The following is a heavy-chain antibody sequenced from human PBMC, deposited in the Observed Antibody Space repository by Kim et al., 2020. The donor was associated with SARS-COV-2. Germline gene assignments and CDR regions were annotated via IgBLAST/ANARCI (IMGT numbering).Heavy chain of an antibody. Sequence: GGSLRLSCAASGFTVSSNYMSWVRQAPGKGREWVSVIYSGGSTYYADSVKGRFTISRDNSKNTLYLQMNSLRAEDTAVYYCARARYDSSGYPFDYWGQGTLVTVSS. CDR2: IYSGGST. V-gene: IGHV3-53*01. CDR1: GFTVSSNY. D-gene: IGHD3-22*01. J-gene: IGHJ4*02. CDR3: ARARYDSSGYPFDY.